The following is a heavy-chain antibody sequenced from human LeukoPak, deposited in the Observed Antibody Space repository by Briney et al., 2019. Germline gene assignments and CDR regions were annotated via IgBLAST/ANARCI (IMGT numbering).Heavy chain of an antibody. CDR3: AKDEYCSGGSCYYYYYGMDV. V-gene: IGHV3-23*01. Sequence: GGSLRLSCAASGFTFSSYAMSWVRQAPGKGLEWVSAISGSGGSTYYADSVKGRFTISRDNSKNTLYLQMNSLRAEDMAVYYCAKDEYCSGGSCYYYYYGMDVWGQGTTVTVSS. CDR1: GFTFSSYA. J-gene: IGHJ6*02. D-gene: IGHD2-15*01. CDR2: ISGSGGST.